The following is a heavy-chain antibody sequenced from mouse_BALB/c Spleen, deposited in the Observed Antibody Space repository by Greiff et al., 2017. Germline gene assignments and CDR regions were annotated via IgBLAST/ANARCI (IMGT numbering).Heavy chain of an antibody. Sequence: VQLVESGGGLVQPGGSLKLSCAASGFTFSSYTMSWVRQTPEKRLEWVAYISNGGGSTYYPDTVKGRFTISRDNAKNTLYLQMSSLKSEDTAMYYCARHYYYGSSNWYFDVWGAGTTVTVSS. D-gene: IGHD1-1*01. CDR1: GFTFSSYT. J-gene: IGHJ1*01. CDR2: ISNGGGST. V-gene: IGHV5-12-2*01. CDR3: ARHYYYGSSNWYFDV.